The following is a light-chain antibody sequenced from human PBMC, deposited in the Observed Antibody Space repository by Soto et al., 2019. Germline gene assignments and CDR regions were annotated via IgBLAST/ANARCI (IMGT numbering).Light chain of an antibody. CDR2: GAS. J-gene: IGKJ2*02. Sequence: EIVMTQSPATLSVSPGERATLSCRASRTIDINLAWYQQKPGRAPRLLIYGASTRATGVPARFSGSGSGTDFTLTISSLESEDFAVYFCQQYNNWPRIFGQGTKVDIK. CDR3: QQYNNWPRI. V-gene: IGKV3-15*01. CDR1: RTIDIN.